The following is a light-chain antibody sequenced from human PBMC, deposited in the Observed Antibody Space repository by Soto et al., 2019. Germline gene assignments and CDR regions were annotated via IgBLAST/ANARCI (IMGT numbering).Light chain of an antibody. Sequence: DIQMTQSPSALSASVGDRVTITCRASQSVTSSLAWYQQKPGKAPRLLIYAASSLQIGVPSRFSGSGSGTDFTLTISSLQPEDFATYYCQHSYNTPPTFGQGTKLEIK. J-gene: IGKJ2*01. CDR1: QSVTSS. CDR3: QHSYNTPPT. CDR2: AAS. V-gene: IGKV1-39*01.